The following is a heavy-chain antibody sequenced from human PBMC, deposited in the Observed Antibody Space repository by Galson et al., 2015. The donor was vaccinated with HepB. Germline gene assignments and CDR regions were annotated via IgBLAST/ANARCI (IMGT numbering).Heavy chain of an antibody. CDR2: ISGSGGST. Sequence: LRLSCAASGFTFSSYAMSWVRQAPGKGLEWVSAISGSGGSTYYADSVKGRFTISRDNSKNTLYLQINSLRAEDTAVYYCARGYSSGWRNLDYWGQGTLVTVSS. D-gene: IGHD6-19*01. J-gene: IGHJ4*02. V-gene: IGHV3-23*01. CDR3: ARGYSSGWRNLDY. CDR1: GFTFSSYA.